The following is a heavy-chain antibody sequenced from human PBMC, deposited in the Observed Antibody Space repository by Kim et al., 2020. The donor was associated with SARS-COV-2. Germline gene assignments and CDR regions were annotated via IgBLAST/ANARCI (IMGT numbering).Heavy chain of an antibody. CDR2: ITPDGSNK. CDR1: GFNFSSSS. Sequence: GGSLRLSCVASGFNFSSSSMAWARQAPGKGLEWVTNITPDGSNKYYVDSVKGRFTMSRDNSKNSLYLQMDSLRGEDTAVYYCVLGHGASWGQGTLVYVS. V-gene: IGHV3-7*01. J-gene: IGHJ5*02. D-gene: IGHD2-8*01. CDR3: VLGHGAS.